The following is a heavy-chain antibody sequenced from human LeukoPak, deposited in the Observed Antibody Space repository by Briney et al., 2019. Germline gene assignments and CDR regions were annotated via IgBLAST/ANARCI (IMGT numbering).Heavy chain of an antibody. D-gene: IGHD2-15*01. CDR3: ARVLRYCSGGNCYSGGLGYMDV. Sequence: RPGGSLRLSCAASGFTFSSYAMHWVRQAPGKGLEWVAVISYDGSNKYYADSVKGRFTISRDNAKNSLFLQMNSLRAEDTAVYYCARVLRYCSGGNCYSGGLGYMDVWGKGTTVTISS. CDR2: ISYDGSNK. V-gene: IGHV3-30*04. J-gene: IGHJ6*03. CDR1: GFTFSSYA.